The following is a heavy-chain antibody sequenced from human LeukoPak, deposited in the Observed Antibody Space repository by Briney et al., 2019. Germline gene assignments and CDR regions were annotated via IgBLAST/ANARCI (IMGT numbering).Heavy chain of an antibody. CDR1: GMSITSRHY. J-gene: IGHJ3*02. Sequence: SETLSLTCSVSGMSITSRHYWGWIRQSPGKGLEWIGSTSHSDSPYYNPSLESRVTISLDTSRNQFSLKLTSVTAADTAVYYCARPDTAMAFDAFDIWGQGTMVTVSS. V-gene: IGHV4-38-2*02. CDR2: TSHSDSP. D-gene: IGHD5-18*01. CDR3: ARPDTAMAFDAFDI.